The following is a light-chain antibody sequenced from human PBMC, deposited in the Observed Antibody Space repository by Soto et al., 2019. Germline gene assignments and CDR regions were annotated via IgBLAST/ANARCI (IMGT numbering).Light chain of an antibody. J-gene: IGKJ3*01. V-gene: IGKV3-20*01. CDR1: QSVASRN. CDR2: GAS. Sequence: EIVLTQSPGTLSLSPGERATLSCRASQSVASRNLAWYQQKSGQAPGLLIYGASTRAAGIPDRFSGNGSGTDFALTLSRLEPEDFVVYHCQQYGTTPPTFGPGTKVDIK. CDR3: QQYGTTPPT.